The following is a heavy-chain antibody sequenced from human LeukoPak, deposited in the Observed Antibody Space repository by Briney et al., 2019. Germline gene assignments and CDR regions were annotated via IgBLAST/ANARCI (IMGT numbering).Heavy chain of an antibody. CDR2: IYPGGSDI. Sequence: GESLKISCKGSGYSFTSYWIGWVRQMPGKGLEWMGIIYPGGSDIRYSLSFEGQVTISADKSISTAYLQWSSLKASDTAMYYCARHMGGYYDSSGYYWFAGAFDIWGQGTMVTVSS. CDR3: ARHMGGYYDSSGYYWFAGAFDI. CDR1: GYSFTSYW. V-gene: IGHV5-51*01. J-gene: IGHJ3*02. D-gene: IGHD3-22*01.